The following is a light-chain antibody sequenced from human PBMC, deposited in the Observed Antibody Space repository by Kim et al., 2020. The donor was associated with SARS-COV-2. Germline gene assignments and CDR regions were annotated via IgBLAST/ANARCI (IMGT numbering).Light chain of an antibody. CDR3: QQYNNWPLT. V-gene: IGKV3D-15*01. CDR2: DAS. CDR1: QSVSSN. Sequence: EIVVTQSPGTLSVSPGERVTLSCRASQSVSSNLAWYEQKAGQTPRLVMYDASTRATGIPVRFSGSGFGTEFTLTIGSLQSEDFAVYYCQQYNNWPLTFGQGTRLEIK. J-gene: IGKJ5*01.